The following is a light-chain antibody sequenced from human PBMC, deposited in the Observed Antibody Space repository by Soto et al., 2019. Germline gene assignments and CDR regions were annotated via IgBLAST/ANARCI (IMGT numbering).Light chain of an antibody. CDR2: GAS. CDR1: QSVSSSY. Sequence: EIVLTHSPGTLSLSPGERATLSCRASQSVSSSYLAWYQQKPRQAPRLLIYGASSRATGIPDRFSGSGSGTDFTLTISRLEPEDFAVYYCQQYGSSRTFGQGTKVDXK. J-gene: IGKJ1*01. V-gene: IGKV3-20*01. CDR3: QQYGSSRT.